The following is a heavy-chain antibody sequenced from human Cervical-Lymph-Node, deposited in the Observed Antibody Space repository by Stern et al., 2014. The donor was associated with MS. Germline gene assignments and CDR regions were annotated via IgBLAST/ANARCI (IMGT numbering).Heavy chain of an antibody. Sequence: VQLVQSGAAVKTPGASGKLSCKASGYTFISYYMHWVRQAPGQGLEWMGIINRSGGSTTYAQKFQGRVTMTRDTSTSTVYMELSSLRSEDTAVYYCAREVAGHRLGMMDVWGQGTSVTVSS. J-gene: IGHJ6*02. CDR2: INRSGGST. CDR1: GYTFISYY. D-gene: IGHD6-19*01. V-gene: IGHV1-46*01. CDR3: AREVAGHRLGMMDV.